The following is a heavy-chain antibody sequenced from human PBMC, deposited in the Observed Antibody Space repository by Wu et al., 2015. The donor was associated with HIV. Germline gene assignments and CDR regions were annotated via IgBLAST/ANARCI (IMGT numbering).Heavy chain of an antibody. CDR2: LNYDSGAT. J-gene: IGHJ6*02. CDR1: GYTFNGYY. CDR3: AKNGFMDV. V-gene: IGHV1-2*02. Sequence: QVQLIQSGAELKKPGASVKVSCKASGYTFNGYYMHWVRQAPGQGLEWMGWLNYDSGATNYAQKFQDRITMTRDTSINTIYVELRRLRSDDSAVYYCAKNGFMDVWGQGTTVTVSS.